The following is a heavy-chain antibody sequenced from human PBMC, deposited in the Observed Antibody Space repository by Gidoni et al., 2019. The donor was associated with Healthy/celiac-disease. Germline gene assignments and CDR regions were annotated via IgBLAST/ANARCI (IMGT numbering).Heavy chain of an antibody. V-gene: IGHV3-48*02. CDR1: GFTFISYS. CDR3: ARDGYGDYGGDYFDY. D-gene: IGHD4-17*01. Sequence: EVQLVESGGGLVQPGGSLRLSCSASGFTFISYSMNWDLQAPGKALELVSYISSSSSTIYYADSVKGRFNISRDNAKNSLYLQMNSLRDEDTAVYYCARDGYGDYGGDYFDYWGQGTLVTVSS. CDR2: ISSSSSTI. J-gene: IGHJ4*02.